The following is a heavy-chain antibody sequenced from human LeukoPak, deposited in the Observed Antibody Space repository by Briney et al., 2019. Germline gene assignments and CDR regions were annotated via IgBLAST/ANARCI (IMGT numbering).Heavy chain of an antibody. V-gene: IGHV3-23*01. CDR3: AKDPDTMIVVVIATFDY. CDR2: ISGSGGST. D-gene: IGHD3-22*01. Sequence: AGGSLRLSCAASGFTFSSYAMSWVRQAPGKGLEWVSAISGSGGSTYYADSVKGRFTISRDNSKNTLYLQMNSLRAEDTAVYYCAKDPDTMIVVVIATFDYWGQGTLVTVSS. J-gene: IGHJ4*02. CDR1: GFTFSSYA.